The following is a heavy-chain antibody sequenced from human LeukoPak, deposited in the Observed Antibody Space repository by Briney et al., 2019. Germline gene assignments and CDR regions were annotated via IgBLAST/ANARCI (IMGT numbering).Heavy chain of an antibody. CDR3: ARHLRGVIVFFPYYFDY. Sequence: SETLSLTCTVSGGSISSSSYYWDWIRQPPGKGLEWIGRIYYSGSTYYNPSLKSRVTISVDTSKNQFSLKLSSVTAADTAVYYCARHLRGVIVFFPYYFDYWGQGTLVTVSS. V-gene: IGHV4-39*01. CDR2: IYYSGST. D-gene: IGHD3-16*02. CDR1: GGSISSSSYY. J-gene: IGHJ4*02.